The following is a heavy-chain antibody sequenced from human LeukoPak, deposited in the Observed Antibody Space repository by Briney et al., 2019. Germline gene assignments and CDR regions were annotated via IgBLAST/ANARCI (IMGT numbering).Heavy chain of an antibody. V-gene: IGHV4-38-2*02. CDR2: IYHSGST. CDR3: ARLSPWIYYNWFDP. Sequence: SETLSLTCSVSGYSISSGYYWGWIRQPPGEGLEWIGSIYHSGSTYYNPSLNSRVTISVDTSKNQFSLKLSSVTAADTAVYYCARLSPWIYYNWFDPWGQGTLVTVSS. D-gene: IGHD5-12*01. CDR1: GYSISSGYY. J-gene: IGHJ5*02.